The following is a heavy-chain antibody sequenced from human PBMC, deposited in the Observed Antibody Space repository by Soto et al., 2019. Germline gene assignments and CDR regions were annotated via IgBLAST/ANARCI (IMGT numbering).Heavy chain of an antibody. V-gene: IGHV1-46*01. Sequence: QVQLVQSGAEVMKPGASVKISCKTSGYTFTNNYINWVRQAPGQGLEWVGLINPNGASTTYAQTFQGRVTMTTDTSTSTAYMELSSLRSDDTAVYYGARVYGLVKDDDFWSGYYDYWGQGTLVTVSS. CDR1: GYTFTNNY. CDR2: INPNGAST. CDR3: ARVYGLVKDDDFWSGYYDY. J-gene: IGHJ4*02. D-gene: IGHD3-3*01.